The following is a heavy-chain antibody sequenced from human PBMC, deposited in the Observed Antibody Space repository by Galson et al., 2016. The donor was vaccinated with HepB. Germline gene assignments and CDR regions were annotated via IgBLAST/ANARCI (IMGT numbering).Heavy chain of an antibody. J-gene: IGHJ4*02. Sequence: SLRLSCAASGFTFEEYAMHWVRQAPGKGLEWVSGITWNSDTRGYADSVKGRFTISRDNARNSLYLQMNSLRPEDTAFYYCAKDKTGSGWPRAYFDSWGKGTLLTVSS. CDR2: ITWNSDTR. CDR1: GFTFEEYA. CDR3: AKDKTGSGWPRAYFDS. V-gene: IGHV3-9*01. D-gene: IGHD6-19*01.